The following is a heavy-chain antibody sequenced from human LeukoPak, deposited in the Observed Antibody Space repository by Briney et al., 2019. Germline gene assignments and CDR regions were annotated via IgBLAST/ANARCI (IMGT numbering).Heavy chain of an antibody. V-gene: IGHV1-69-2*01. D-gene: IGHD3-3*01. CDR1: GYTFTDYY. Sequence: GASVKISCKVSGYTFTDYYMHWVQQAPGKGLEWMGLVDPEDGETIYAEKFQGSVTITADTSTDTAYMELSRLRSEDTAVYYCATVARSSITIFGVALLHWDQGTLVTVSS. CDR2: VDPEDGET. CDR3: ATVARSSITIFGVALLH. J-gene: IGHJ4*02.